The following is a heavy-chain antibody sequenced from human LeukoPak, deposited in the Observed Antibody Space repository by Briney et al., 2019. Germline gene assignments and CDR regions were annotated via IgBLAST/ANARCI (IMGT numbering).Heavy chain of an antibody. CDR1: GYTFTSYY. CDR3: ARESVAYCGGDCSLGDY. D-gene: IGHD2-21*02. Sequence: ASVTVSCTASGYTFTSYYMHWVRQAPGQGLEWMGIINPSGGSTSYAQKFQGRVTMTRDTSTSTVYMELSSLRSEDTAVYYCARESVAYCGGDCSLGDYWGQGTLVTVSS. J-gene: IGHJ4*02. V-gene: IGHV1-46*01. CDR2: INPSGGST.